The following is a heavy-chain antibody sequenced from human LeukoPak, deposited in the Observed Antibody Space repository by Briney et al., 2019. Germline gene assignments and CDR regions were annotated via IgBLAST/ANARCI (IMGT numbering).Heavy chain of an antibody. Sequence: PGRSLRLSCAASGFTFSNYALHWVRQAPGKGLEWVAVMSYDGNNRYYADSLKGRFTISRDNSKNTLYLQMNSLRPEDTAVYYCARDVPHNWFDTWGQGTLVTVSS. CDR3: ARDVPHNWFDT. J-gene: IGHJ5*02. V-gene: IGHV3-30*04. CDR2: MSYDGNNR. CDR1: GFTFSNYA.